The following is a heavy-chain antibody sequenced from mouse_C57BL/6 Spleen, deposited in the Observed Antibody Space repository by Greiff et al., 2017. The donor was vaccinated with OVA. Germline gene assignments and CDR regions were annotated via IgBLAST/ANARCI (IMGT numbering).Heavy chain of an antibody. Sequence: EVQLVESGAGLVKPGGSLKLSCAASGFTFSSYAMSWVRQTPEKRLEWVAYISSGGDYIYYADTVKGRFTISRDNARNTLYLQMSSLKSEDTAMYYCTRCDGYYYAMDYWGQGTSVTVSS. D-gene: IGHD2-3*01. CDR1: GFTFSSYA. CDR2: ISSGGDYI. CDR3: TRCDGYYYAMDY. V-gene: IGHV5-9-1*02. J-gene: IGHJ4*01.